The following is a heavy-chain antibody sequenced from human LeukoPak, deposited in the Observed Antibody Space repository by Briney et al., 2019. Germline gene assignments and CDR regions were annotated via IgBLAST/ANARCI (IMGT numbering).Heavy chain of an antibody. V-gene: IGHV4-39*02. CDR2: IYYSGST. D-gene: IGHD4-23*01. CDR3: ARRRVTVLTPFNCFDP. CDR1: GGSISSAGYY. J-gene: IGHJ5*02. Sequence: SSETLSLTCTVSGGSISSAGYYWSWIRQPPGKGLEWIESIYYSGSTYYNPSLKSRVTISVDTSKNHFSLKLSSLTAADTAVYYCARRRVTVLTPFNCFDPWGQGTLVTVSS.